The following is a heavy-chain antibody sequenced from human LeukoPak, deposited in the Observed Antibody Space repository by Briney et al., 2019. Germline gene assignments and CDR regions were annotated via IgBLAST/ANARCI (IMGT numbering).Heavy chain of an antibody. V-gene: IGHV4-61*02. CDR2: IYTSGST. CDR1: GGSISSGSYY. Sequence: SETLSLTCTVSGGSISSGSYYWSWIRQPAGKGLEWIGRIYTSGSTNYNASLKSRVTISVDTSKNQFSLKLNSVTAADTAVYYCARAGYGDSDFDYWGQGTLVTVSS. D-gene: IGHD4-17*01. J-gene: IGHJ4*02. CDR3: ARAGYGDSDFDY.